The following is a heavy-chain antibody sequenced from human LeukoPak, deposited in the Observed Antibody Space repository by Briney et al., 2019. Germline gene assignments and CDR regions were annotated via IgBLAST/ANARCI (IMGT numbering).Heavy chain of an antibody. CDR1: GGSISSYY. J-gene: IGHJ4*02. CDR2: IYYSGST. Sequence: PSETLSLTCTVSGGSISSYYWSWIRQPPGKGLEWIGYIYYSGSTSYNPSLKSRVTISVDTSKNQFSLKLSSVTAADTAVYYCAADSSGWPGLFDYWGQGTLVTVSS. CDR3: AADSSGWPGLFDY. V-gene: IGHV4-59*01. D-gene: IGHD6-19*01.